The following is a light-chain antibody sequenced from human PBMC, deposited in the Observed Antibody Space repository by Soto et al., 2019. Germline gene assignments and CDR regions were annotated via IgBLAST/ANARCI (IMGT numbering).Light chain of an antibody. Sequence: QLVLTQSPSASASLGASVKLTCTLSSGHSNYAIAWHQQQPEKGPRYLMKLNSDGSHGKGDGIPDRFSGSSSGAERYLTISSLQSEDEADYYCQPWGAGIQVFGGGTKLTVL. CDR2: LNSDGSH. CDR3: QPWGAGIQV. CDR1: SGHSNYA. V-gene: IGLV4-69*01. J-gene: IGLJ2*01.